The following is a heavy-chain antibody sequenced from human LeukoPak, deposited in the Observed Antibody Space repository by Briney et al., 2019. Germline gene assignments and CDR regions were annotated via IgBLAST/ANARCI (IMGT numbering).Heavy chain of an antibody. CDR3: ARALSGSYGWFDP. Sequence: SETLSLTCTVSGGSISSGSYYWSWIRQPPGTGLEWIGYIYYSGSTNYNPSLKSRVTISVDASKNQFSLKLSSVTAADTAVYYCARALSGSYGWFDPWGQGTLVTVSS. CDR2: IYYSGST. J-gene: IGHJ5*02. D-gene: IGHD1-26*01. CDR1: GGSISSGSYY. V-gene: IGHV4-61*01.